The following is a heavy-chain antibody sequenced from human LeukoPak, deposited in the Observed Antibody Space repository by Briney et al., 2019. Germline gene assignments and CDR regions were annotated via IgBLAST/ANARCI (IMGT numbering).Heavy chain of an antibody. CDR1: GYTFTGYY. D-gene: IGHD5-24*01. CDR3: ARDVVEMATILAFDI. CDR2: INPNSGGT. J-gene: IGHJ3*02. Sequence: ASVKVSCKASGYTFTGYYMHWVRQAPGQGLEWMGRINPNSGGTNYAQKFQGRVTMTRDTPISTAYMELSRLRSDDTAVYYCARDVVEMATILAFDIWGQGTMVTVSS. V-gene: IGHV1-2*06.